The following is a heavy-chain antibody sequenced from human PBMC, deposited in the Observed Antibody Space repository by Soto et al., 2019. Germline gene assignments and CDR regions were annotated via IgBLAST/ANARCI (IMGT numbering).Heavy chain of an antibody. CDR2: IYYSGST. CDR3: ARAGVTPFDY. V-gene: IGHV4-59*01. Sequence: SGTLDIGCTVSSGSMSSYYWSWIRQPPGKGLEWIGYIYYSGSTNYNPSLKSRVTISVDTSKNQFSLKLSSVTAADTAVYYCARAGVTPFDYWGQGTLVTGSS. D-gene: IGHD5-18*01. CDR1: SGSMSSYY. J-gene: IGHJ4*02.